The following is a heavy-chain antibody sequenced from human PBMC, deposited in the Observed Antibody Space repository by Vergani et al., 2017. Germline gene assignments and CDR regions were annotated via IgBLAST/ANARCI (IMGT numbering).Heavy chain of an antibody. V-gene: IGHV4-61*02. Sequence: QVQLHESGPGLVKPSQTLSLTCTVSGGSITSGSFYWSWIRQPAGKGLEGIGRIHSSGTTNYNPSLKSRVTLSVDTSKNQLSLRMTSVTAADTAVYYCARDSWTSELRGVYWFDTWGQGTLVSVSS. CDR3: ARDSWTSELRGVYWFDT. J-gene: IGHJ5*02. D-gene: IGHD3-10*01. CDR1: GGSITSGSFY. CDR2: IHSSGTT.